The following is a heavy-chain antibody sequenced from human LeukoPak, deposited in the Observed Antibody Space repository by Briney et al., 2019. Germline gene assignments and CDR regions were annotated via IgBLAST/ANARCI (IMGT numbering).Heavy chain of an antibody. CDR2: MNPNSGNT. V-gene: IGHV1-8*03. CDR3: ARGWDYDYVWGSYYFDY. J-gene: IGHJ4*02. D-gene: IGHD3-16*01. Sequence: ASVKVSCKASGYTFTSYDINWVRQATGQGLEWVGWMNPNSGNTGYAQKFQGRVTITRNTSISTAYMELSSLRSEDTAVYYCARGWDYDYVWGSYYFDYWGQGTLVTVSS. CDR1: GYTFTSYD.